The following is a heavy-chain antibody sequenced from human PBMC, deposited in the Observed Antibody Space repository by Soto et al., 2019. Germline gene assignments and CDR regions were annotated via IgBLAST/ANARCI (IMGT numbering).Heavy chain of an antibody. J-gene: IGHJ3*02. CDR2: INHAGST. V-gene: IGHV4-34*01. D-gene: IGHD2-2*01. CDR1: DESFSVYH. Sequence: PSETLSLTCAVGDESFSVYHWTWIRQPPGKGLEWLGEINHAGSTNYNPSLKSRVTMSVDTSKSQFSLKLTSVNVADTAVYYCARDSTRRGACDIWGQGTRVTVSS. CDR3: ARDSTRRGACDI.